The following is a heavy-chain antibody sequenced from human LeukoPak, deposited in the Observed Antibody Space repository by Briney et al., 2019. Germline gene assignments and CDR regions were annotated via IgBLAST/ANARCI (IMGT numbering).Heavy chain of an antibody. CDR3: ARDLGAARPSYYYYYYGMDV. CDR1: GYTFTSYY. CDR2: INPSGGST. D-gene: IGHD6-6*01. V-gene: IGHV1-46*01. Sequence: ASVKVSCKASGYTFTSYYMHWVRQAPGQGLEWMGIINPSGGSTSYAQKFQGRVTMTRDTSTSTVYMELSSLRSEDTAVYYCARDLGAARPSYYYYYYGMDVWGQGTTVTVSS. J-gene: IGHJ6*02.